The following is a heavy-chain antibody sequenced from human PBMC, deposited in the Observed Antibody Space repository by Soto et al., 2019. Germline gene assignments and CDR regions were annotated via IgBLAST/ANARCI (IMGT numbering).Heavy chain of an antibody. CDR2: ISSSSSYI. D-gene: IGHD5-12*01. J-gene: IGHJ6*02. V-gene: IGHV3-21*01. CDR1: GFTFSSYS. Sequence: EVPLVESVGGLVKPGGSLRLSCAASGFTFSSYSMNWVRQAPGKGLEWVSSISSSSSYIYYADSVKGRVTISRDNAKNALYRQISRLRAEDTAVYYCGGGYDYLLAHYYGMDVWGQGTTVTVSS. CDR3: GGGYDYLLAHYYGMDV.